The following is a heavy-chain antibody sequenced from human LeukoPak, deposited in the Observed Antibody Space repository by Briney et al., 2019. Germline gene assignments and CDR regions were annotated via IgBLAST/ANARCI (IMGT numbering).Heavy chain of an antibody. CDR3: ARELDSSDDAFDI. V-gene: IGHV4-38-2*02. J-gene: IGHJ3*02. CDR1: GYSISSGYY. D-gene: IGHD3-22*01. CDR2: IYHSGST. Sequence: SASLSLTCTVSGYSISSGYYWGWIRQPPGKGLEWIGSIYHSGSTYYNPSLKGRVTISVDTSKNQFSLKLSSVTPADTAVYYCARELDSSDDAFDIWGQGTMVTVSS.